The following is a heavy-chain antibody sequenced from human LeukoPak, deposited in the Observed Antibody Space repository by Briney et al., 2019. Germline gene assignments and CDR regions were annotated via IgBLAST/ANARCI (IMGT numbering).Heavy chain of an antibody. V-gene: IGHV1-69*04. CDR2: IIPILGIA. CDR3: ARLTTVTTSDAFDI. CDR1: GGTFSSYA. J-gene: IGHJ3*02. Sequence: ASVKVSCKASGGTFSSYAISWVRQAPGQGLEWMGRIIPILGIANYAQKFQGRVTITADKSTSTAYMELSSLRSEDTAVYYCARLTTVTTSDAFDIWGQGTMVTVSS. D-gene: IGHD4-17*01.